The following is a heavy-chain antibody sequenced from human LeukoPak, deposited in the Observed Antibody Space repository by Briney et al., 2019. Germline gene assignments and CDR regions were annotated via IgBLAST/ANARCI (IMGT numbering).Heavy chain of an antibody. CDR1: GFTFSSYA. CDR3: ARGGGQLADY. Sequence: GGSLRLSCAASGFTFSSYAMSWVRQAPGKGLEWVSAISGSGGSTYYADSVKGRFTISRDNAKNSLYLQMNSLRAEDTAVYYCARGGGQLADYWGQGTLVTVFS. J-gene: IGHJ4*02. V-gene: IGHV3-23*01. D-gene: IGHD6-6*01. CDR2: ISGSGGST.